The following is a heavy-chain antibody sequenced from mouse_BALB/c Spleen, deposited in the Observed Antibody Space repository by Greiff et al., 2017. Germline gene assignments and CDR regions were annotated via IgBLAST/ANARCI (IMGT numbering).Heavy chain of an antibody. J-gene: IGHJ3*01. V-gene: IGHV5-17*02. CDR1: GFTFSSFG. D-gene: IGHD2-4*01. Sequence: EVKLMESGGGLVQPGGSRKLSCAASGFTFSSFGMHWVRQAPEKGLEWVAYISSGSSTIYYADTVKGRFTISRDNPKNTLFLQMTSLRSEDTAMYYCAREGGYDYDEGTFAYWGQGTLVTVSA. CDR3: AREGGYDYDEGTFAY. CDR2: ISSGSSTI.